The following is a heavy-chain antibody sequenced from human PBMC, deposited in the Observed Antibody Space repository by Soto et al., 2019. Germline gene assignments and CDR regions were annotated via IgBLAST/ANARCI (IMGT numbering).Heavy chain of an antibody. CDR3: ARHPSDFWFDP. V-gene: IGHV4-39*01. Sequence: QLQLQESGPGLVKPSETLSLTCTVSGGSISSSSYFWGWIRQPPGKGLEWIGSIYCSGSTYYNPSLQSRVLVSVDTSKSQSSLKLSSVTAADTAVYYCARHPSDFWFDPWGQGTLVTVSS. CDR1: GGSISSSSYF. D-gene: IGHD2-21*02. J-gene: IGHJ5*02. CDR2: IYCSGST.